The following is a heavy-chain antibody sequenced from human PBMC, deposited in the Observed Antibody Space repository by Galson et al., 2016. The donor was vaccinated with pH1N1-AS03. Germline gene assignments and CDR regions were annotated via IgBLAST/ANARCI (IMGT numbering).Heavy chain of an antibody. Sequence: SLRLSCAASGFMFTHYSMHWVRQAPGKGLEWVACMSYEGTNTYYADSVKGRVTITRDNSKNTLYMEMNGLRTEDTALYYCAREEGAFGSKWLQTDHFDIWGQGTMVTVSS. D-gene: IGHD2-8*01. V-gene: IGHV3-30-3*01. CDR2: MSYEGTNT. CDR1: GFMFTHYS. CDR3: AREEGAFGSKWLQTDHFDI. J-gene: IGHJ3*02.